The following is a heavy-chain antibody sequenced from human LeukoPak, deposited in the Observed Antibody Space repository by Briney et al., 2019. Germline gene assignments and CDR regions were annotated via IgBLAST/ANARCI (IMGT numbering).Heavy chain of an antibody. CDR1: GGSISSYY. CDR2: IYYSGST. V-gene: IGHV4-59*01. D-gene: IGHD2-15*01. CDR3: ARTTEGYCRGRSCYSYYYYMDV. Sequence: SETLSLTCTVSGGSISSYYWSWIRQPPGKGLEWIGYIYYSGSTNHNPSLKRRVTISVDTSKNQFSLKLSSVTAADTAVYYCARTTEGYCRGRSCYSYYYYMDVWGKGTTVTVSS. J-gene: IGHJ6*03.